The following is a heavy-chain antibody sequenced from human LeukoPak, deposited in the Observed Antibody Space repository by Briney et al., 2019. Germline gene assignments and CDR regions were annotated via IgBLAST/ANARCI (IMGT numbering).Heavy chain of an antibody. D-gene: IGHD2-21*02. V-gene: IGHV3-11*01. CDR2: ISSSGSTI. CDR3: ARSVVTAWYDY. J-gene: IGHJ4*02. Sequence: GGSLRLSCAASGYTFSDYYMSWIRQAPGKGLEWVSYISSSGSTIYYADSVKGRFTISRDNAKNPLYLQMNSLRAEDTAVYYCARSVVTAWYDYWGQGTLVTVSS. CDR1: GYTFSDYY.